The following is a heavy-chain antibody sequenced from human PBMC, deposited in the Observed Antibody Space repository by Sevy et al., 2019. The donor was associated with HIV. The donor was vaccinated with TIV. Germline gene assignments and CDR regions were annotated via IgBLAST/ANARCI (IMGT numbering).Heavy chain of an antibody. CDR2: ISSSSSYT. J-gene: IGHJ3*02. Sequence: GGSLRLSCAASGFTFSDYYMSWIRQAPGKGLEWVSYISSSSSYTNYADSVKGRFTISRDNAKNSLYLQMNSLRAEDTAVYYCARGSRGQYSSGWYIAFDIWSQGTMVTVSS. V-gene: IGHV3-11*06. CDR3: ARGSRGQYSSGWYIAFDI. CDR1: GFTFSDYY. D-gene: IGHD6-19*01.